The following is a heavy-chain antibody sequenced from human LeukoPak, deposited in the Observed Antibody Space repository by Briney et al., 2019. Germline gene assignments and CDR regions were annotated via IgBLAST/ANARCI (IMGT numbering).Heavy chain of an antibody. V-gene: IGHV1-69*05. CDR3: AVESGSSGFLPFDY. CDR2: IIPIFGTA. J-gene: IGHJ4*02. D-gene: IGHD6-19*01. Sequence: SVKVSCKASGGTFSSYAISWVRQAPGQGLEWIGRIIPIFGTANYAQKFQGRVTITTDESTSTAYMELSSLRSEDTAVYYCAVESGSSGFLPFDYWGQGTLVTVSS. CDR1: GGTFSSYA.